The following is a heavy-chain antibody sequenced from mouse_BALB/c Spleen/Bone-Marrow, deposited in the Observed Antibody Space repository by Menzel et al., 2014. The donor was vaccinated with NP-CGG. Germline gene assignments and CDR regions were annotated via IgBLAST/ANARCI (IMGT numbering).Heavy chain of an antibody. D-gene: IGHD2-1*01. CDR1: GFTFSSFG. CDR2: ISSGSSTI. J-gene: IGHJ3*01. V-gene: IGHV5-17*02. Sequence: DVQLVESGGGLVQPGESRKLSCAASGFTFSSFGMHWVRQAPEKGLEWVAYISSGSSTIYYADTVKGRFTISRDNPKNTLFLQMTSLRSEDTAMYYCARGGNYAWFAYWGQGTLVTVSA. CDR3: ARGGNYAWFAY.